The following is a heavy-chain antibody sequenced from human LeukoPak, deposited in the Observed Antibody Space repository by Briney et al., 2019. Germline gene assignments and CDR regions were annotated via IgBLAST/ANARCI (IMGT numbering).Heavy chain of an antibody. CDR1: GDSVSSNSAA. Sequence: SQTLSLTCAISGDSVSSNSAAWNWIRQSPSRGLEWLGRTYYRSKWYNDYAVSVKSRITINPDTSKNQFSLKLSSVTAADTAVYYCAGAYDILTGYYLEYWGQGTLVTVSS. J-gene: IGHJ4*02. D-gene: IGHD3-9*01. CDR3: AGAYDILTGYYLEY. CDR2: TYYRSKWYN. V-gene: IGHV6-1*01.